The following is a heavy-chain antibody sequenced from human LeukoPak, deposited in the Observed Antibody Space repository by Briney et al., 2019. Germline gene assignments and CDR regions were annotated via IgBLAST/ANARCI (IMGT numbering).Heavy chain of an antibody. J-gene: IGHJ4*02. CDR1: GVSFSGYY. CDR3: ARSRSSLYYFDY. CDR2: INHSGST. V-gene: IGHV4-34*01. D-gene: IGHD6-6*01. Sequence: KPSETLSLTCAAYGVSFSGYYWSWIRQPPGTGLEWIGEINHSGSTNYNPSLKSRVTISVDTSKNQFSLKLSSVTAADTAVYYCARSRSSLYYFDYWGQGTLVTVSS.